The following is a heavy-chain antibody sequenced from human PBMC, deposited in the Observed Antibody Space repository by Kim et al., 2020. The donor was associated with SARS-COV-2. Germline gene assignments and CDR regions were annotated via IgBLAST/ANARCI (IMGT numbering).Heavy chain of an antibody. V-gene: IGHV3-30*04. D-gene: IGHD3-3*01. CDR1: GFTFSSYA. CDR2: ISYDGSNK. CDR3: AKTYYDFWSGYYIGFYY. J-gene: IGHJ6*01. Sequence: GGSLRLSCAASGFTFSSYAMHWVRQAPGKGLEWVAVISYDGSNKYYADSVKGRFTISRDNSKNTLYLQMNSLRAEDTAVYYCAKTYYDFWSGYYIGFYY.